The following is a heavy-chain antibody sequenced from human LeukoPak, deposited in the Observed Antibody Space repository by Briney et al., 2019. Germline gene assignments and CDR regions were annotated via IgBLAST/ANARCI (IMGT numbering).Heavy chain of an antibody. J-gene: IGHJ4*02. Sequence: GASVKVSCKTSGYTFSSYTITWVRQAPGQGLEWMGWINTNTGNSTYAQGFTGRYVFSLDTSVSTAHLQISGLTADDTAVYFCGRDPRLGIRGYTYGYIDYWGQGTLVTVSS. CDR1: GYTFSSYT. V-gene: IGHV7-4-1*02. CDR3: GRDPRLGIRGYTYGYIDY. D-gene: IGHD5-18*01. CDR2: INTNTGNS.